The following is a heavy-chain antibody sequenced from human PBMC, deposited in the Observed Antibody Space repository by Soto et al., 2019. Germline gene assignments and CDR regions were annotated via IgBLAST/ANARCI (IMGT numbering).Heavy chain of an antibody. Sequence: QVQLVQSGAEEKKPGASVKVSCKASGYTFTSYAMHWVRQAPGQRLEWMGWINAGNGNTKYSQKFQGRVTITRDTSASTAYMELSRLRSEDTAVYYCARRIVVVTAPDHWGQGTLVTVSS. J-gene: IGHJ4*02. CDR1: GYTFTSYA. V-gene: IGHV1-3*05. CDR3: ARRIVVVTAPDH. D-gene: IGHD2-21*02. CDR2: INAGNGNT.